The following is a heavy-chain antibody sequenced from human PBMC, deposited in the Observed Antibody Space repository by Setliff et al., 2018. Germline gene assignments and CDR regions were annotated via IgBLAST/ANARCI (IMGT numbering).Heavy chain of an antibody. V-gene: IGHV4-59*13. CDR1: GGSISGYY. J-gene: IGHJ3*02. CDR2: IYITGST. Sequence: PSETLSLTCIVSGGSISGYYWAWVRQPPGKELEWIGRIYITGSTDYNPSLKSRVTISEDTSKNQFSLELSSVTAADTAVYFCARGFSYGVTTYGLDIWGRGTMVTVS. CDR3: ARGFSYGVTTYGLDI. D-gene: IGHD3-10*01.